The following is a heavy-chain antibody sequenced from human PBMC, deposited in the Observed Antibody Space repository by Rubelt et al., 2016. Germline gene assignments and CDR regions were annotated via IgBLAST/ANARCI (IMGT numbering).Heavy chain of an antibody. D-gene: IGHD2-2*01. V-gene: IGHV3-72*01. Sequence: QVVENGGGLVQPGGSLRLSCAASGFTFSDHYMGWVRQAPGKGLEWVGRTRNKANSYTTEYAASVKGRFTISRDDSKNSMYLQMNSLKTEDTAMYYCARGHCSSTSCSYYYYYGMDVWGQGTTVTVSS. CDR1: GFTFSDHY. CDR3: ARGHCSSTSCSYYYYYGMDV. CDR2: TRNKANSYTT. J-gene: IGHJ6*02.